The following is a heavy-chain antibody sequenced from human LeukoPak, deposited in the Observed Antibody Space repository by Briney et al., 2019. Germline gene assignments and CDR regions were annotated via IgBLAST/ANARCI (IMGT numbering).Heavy chain of an antibody. CDR1: GFTFSSYA. V-gene: IGHV3-30*04. Sequence: PGRSLRLSCAASGFTFSSYAMHWVRQAPGKGLEWVAVISYDGSNKKYADSVKGRFTISRDNSKNTLYLQMNSLRPEDTAVYYCAKFKRGYSGYDPTYFQHWGQGTLVTVSS. CDR3: AKFKRGYSGYDPTYFQH. CDR2: ISYDGSNK. J-gene: IGHJ1*01. D-gene: IGHD5-12*01.